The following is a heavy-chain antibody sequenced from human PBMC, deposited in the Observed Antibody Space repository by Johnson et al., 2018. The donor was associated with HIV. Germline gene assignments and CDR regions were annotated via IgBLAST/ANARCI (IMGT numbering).Heavy chain of an antibody. J-gene: IGHJ3*02. V-gene: IGHV3-30*02. CDR3: ARGVKQQLSVVDAFGI. CDR1: GFTFSSYG. D-gene: IGHD6-13*01. Sequence: QMLLVESGGGLVQPGRSLRLSCAASGFTFSSYGMHWVRQAPGKGLEWVAFIRYDGTNKYYADSAKGRFTISRDNSRNTLFLQMNSLRVEDTAAYYCARGVKQQLSVVDAFGIWGQGTMVTVSS. CDR2: IRYDGTNK.